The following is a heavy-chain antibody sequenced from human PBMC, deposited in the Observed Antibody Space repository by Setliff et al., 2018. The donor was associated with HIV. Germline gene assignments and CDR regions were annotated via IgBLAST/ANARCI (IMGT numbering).Heavy chain of an antibody. CDR3: ARDHCSSSGCYEYSYYGMDV. D-gene: IGHD2-2*01. V-gene: IGHV1-46*01. CDR2: INPAGNPT. J-gene: IGHJ6*02. Sequence: ASVKVSCKASGYTFTGYYMHWVRQAPGQGLEWMGIINPAGNPTSYAQKFQGRLTMTRDTSTNTVYMELSILKSEDSAVYYCARDHCSSSGCYEYSYYGMDVWGQGTTVTVSS. CDR1: GYTFTGYY.